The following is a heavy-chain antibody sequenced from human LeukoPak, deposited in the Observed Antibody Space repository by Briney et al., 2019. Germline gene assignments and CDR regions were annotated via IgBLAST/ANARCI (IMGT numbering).Heavy chain of an antibody. J-gene: IGHJ4*02. V-gene: IGHV3-53*01. CDR2: FYRGETT. D-gene: IGHD2-15*01. CDR1: GFTVSSSY. CDR3: AREVVSIPSYFDS. Sequence: GSLRLSCVVSGFTVSSSYMYWVRQAPGKGLEWVSFFYRGETTYYAESVRGRFTISRDISKNTLYLLMNSLIPEDTAVYYCAREVVSIPSYFDSWGQGTLVTVSS.